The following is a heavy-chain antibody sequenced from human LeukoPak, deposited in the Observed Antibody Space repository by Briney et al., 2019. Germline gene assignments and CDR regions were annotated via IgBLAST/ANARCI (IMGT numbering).Heavy chain of an antibody. D-gene: IGHD5-12*01. Sequence: ASVKVSCKASGYTFSAYSVHWLRQAPGQGLEWMGWINPNSGGTNYAQKFQGRVTMTRDTSISTAYMELSRLRSDDTAVYYCARDNAGDGYNLGYWGQGTLVTVSS. J-gene: IGHJ4*02. CDR2: INPNSGGT. V-gene: IGHV1-2*02. CDR3: ARDNAGDGYNLGY. CDR1: GYTFSAYS.